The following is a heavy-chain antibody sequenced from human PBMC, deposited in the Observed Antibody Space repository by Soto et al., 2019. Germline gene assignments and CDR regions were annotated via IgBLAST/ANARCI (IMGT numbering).Heavy chain of an antibody. CDR1: GYTFTSYG. CDR2: ISAYNGNT. J-gene: IGHJ4*02. CDR3: ARQTYLLITMVRGVIIKTFDY. Sequence: ASVKVSCKASGYTFTSYGISWVRQAPGQGLEWMGWISAYNGNTNYAQKPQGKVTMTTGTSTSTAYMELRSLSLDDTAVYYCARQTYLLITMVRGVIIKTFDYWGQGTLVTVSS. V-gene: IGHV1-18*01. D-gene: IGHD3-10*01.